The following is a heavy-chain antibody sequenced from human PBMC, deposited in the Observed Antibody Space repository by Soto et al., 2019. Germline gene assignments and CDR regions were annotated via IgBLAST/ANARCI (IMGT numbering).Heavy chain of an antibody. CDR2: ISYDGSNK. J-gene: IGHJ4*02. CDR1: GFTFSSYG. Sequence: GGSLRLSCAASGFTFSSYGMHWVRQAPGKGLEWVAVISYDGSNKYYADSVKGRFTISRDNSKNTLYLQMNSLRAEDTAVYYCAKDPDPSGYDEYYFDYWGQGTLVTVSS. D-gene: IGHD3-3*01. V-gene: IGHV3-30*18. CDR3: AKDPDPSGYDEYYFDY.